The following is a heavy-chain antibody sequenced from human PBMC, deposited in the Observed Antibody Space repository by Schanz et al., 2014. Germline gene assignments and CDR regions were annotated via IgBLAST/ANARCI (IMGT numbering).Heavy chain of an antibody. CDR3: AGGEYQLLYGN. CDR2: ISSTSRAT. D-gene: IGHD2-2*02. Sequence: VQLVESGGGLVQPGGSVRLSCGASGFSFSTHWMAWVRQAPGKGLEWISYISSTSRATYYADSVKGRFTISRDNAKNSLFLQMNSLRAEDTAVYYCAGGEYQLLYGNWGQGTLVTVSS. CDR1: GFSFSTHW. J-gene: IGHJ4*02. V-gene: IGHV3-48*01.